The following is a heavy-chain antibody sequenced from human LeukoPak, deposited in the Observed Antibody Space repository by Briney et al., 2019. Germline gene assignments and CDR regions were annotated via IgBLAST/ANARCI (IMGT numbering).Heavy chain of an antibody. J-gene: IGHJ6*02. CDR3: ARSTCLGYCSCGSLYGMDV. CDR2: IYYSGST. Sequence: TSETLSLTCTVSGGSISSYYWSWIRQPPGKGLEWIGYIYYSGSTNYNPSLKSRVTIPVDTSKNQFSLKLSSVTAADTAVYYCARSTCLGYCSCGSLYGMDVWGQGTTVTVSS. D-gene: IGHD2-15*01. CDR1: GGSISSYY. V-gene: IGHV4-59*08.